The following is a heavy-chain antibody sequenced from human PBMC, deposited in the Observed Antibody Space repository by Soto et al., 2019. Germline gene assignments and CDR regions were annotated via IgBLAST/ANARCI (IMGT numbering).Heavy chain of an antibody. J-gene: IGHJ5*02. CDR1: GASISSDY. Sequence: QVQLQASGPGLVRPSETLSLTCSVSGASISSDYWSWVRQSPGKGLEWIGYIFHSGRTTYNPSLKSRVTISVDKSKNQFSLNLTSVTASDTAVYFCARVPTQGWFDPWGQGTLVTVSS. CDR3: ARVPTQGWFDP. CDR2: IFHSGRT. V-gene: IGHV4-59*01.